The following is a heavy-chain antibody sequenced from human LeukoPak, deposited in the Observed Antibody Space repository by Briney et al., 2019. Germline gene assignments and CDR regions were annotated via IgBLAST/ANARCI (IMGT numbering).Heavy chain of an antibody. V-gene: IGHV4-59*08. Sequence: SETLSLTCTVSGGSINGFYWSWIRQPPGRRLEWIGYISYSGSTYYRPSLKSRLTISLDTSQNQFSLRLNSVTAADTAIYYCGRXXXSFGESYSQYSFDYWGQGSLVTVSS. CDR2: ISYSGST. D-gene: IGHD3-10*01. J-gene: IGHJ4*02. CDR3: GRXXXSFGESYSQYSFDY. CDR1: GGSINGFY.